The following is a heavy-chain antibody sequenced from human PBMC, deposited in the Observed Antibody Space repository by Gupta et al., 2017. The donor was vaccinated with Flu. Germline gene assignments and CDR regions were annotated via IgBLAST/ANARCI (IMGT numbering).Heavy chain of an antibody. D-gene: IGHD4-17*01. V-gene: IGHV1-2*02. CDR2: INPNSGGT. J-gene: IGHJ4*02. CDR3: ARDDYGDTQGGNY. Sequence: GQGLEWMGWINPNSGGTNYAQKFQGRVTMTRDTSISTAYMELSRLRSDDTAVYYCARDDYGDTQGGNYWGQGTLVTVSS.